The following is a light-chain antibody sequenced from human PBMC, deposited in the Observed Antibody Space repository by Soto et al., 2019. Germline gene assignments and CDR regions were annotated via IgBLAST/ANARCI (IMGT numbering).Light chain of an antibody. CDR3: CSYAGSSTAV. Sequence: QSVLTQPASVSGSPGQSITISCTGTNSDVGSYNLVSWYQQHPGKAPKLMIYEVSKRPSGVSNRFSGSKSGNTASLTISGLQAEDEADYYCCSYAGSSTAVFGGGTQLTVL. V-gene: IGLV2-23*02. J-gene: IGLJ7*01. CDR2: EVS. CDR1: NSDVGSYNL.